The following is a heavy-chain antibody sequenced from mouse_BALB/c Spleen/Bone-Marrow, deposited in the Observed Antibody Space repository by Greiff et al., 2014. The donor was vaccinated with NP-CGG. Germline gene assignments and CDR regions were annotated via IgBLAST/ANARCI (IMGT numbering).Heavy chain of an antibody. CDR2: IDPANGNT. CDR3: ATYYRYDRRFAY. CDR1: GFNIKDTY. Sequence: VQLQQSGAELVKPGASVKLSCTASGFNIKDTYMHWVKQRPEQGLEWIGRIDPANGNTKYDPKFQGKATITADTSSNTAYLQLSSLTSEDTAVYYCATYYRYDRRFAYWGQGTLSLSLQ. V-gene: IGHV14-3*02. D-gene: IGHD2-14*01. J-gene: IGHJ3*01.